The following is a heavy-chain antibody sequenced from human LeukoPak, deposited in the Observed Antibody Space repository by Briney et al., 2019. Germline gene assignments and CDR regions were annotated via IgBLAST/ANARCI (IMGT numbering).Heavy chain of an antibody. V-gene: IGHV4-34*01. CDR2: INHSGST. CDR3: ARFSSGYYRTYYYYGMDV. Sequence: TSSETLSLTCAVYGGSFSGYYWSWIRQPPGKGLEWIGEINHSGSTNYNPSLKSRVTISVDTSKNQFSLKLSSVTAADTAVYYCARFSSGYYRTYYYYGMDVWGQGTTVTVSS. D-gene: IGHD3-22*01. J-gene: IGHJ6*02. CDR1: GGSFSGYY.